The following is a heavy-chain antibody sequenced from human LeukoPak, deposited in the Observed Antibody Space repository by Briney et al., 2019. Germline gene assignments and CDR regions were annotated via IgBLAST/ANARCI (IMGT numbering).Heavy chain of an antibody. J-gene: IGHJ5*02. CDR2: ISSSSSYI. CDR1: GFTFSSYE. Sequence: GGSLRLSCAASGFTFSSYEMNWVRQAPGKGLEWVSSISSSSSYIYYADSVKGRFTISRDNAKNSLYLQMNSLRAEDTAVYYCATLTGDSSEDWFDPWGQGTLVTVSS. CDR3: ATLTGDSSEDWFDP. D-gene: IGHD6-25*01. V-gene: IGHV3-21*01.